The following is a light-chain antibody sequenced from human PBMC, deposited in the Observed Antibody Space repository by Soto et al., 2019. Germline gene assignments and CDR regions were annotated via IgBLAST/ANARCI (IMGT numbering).Light chain of an antibody. Sequence: DIQMTQSPSSLSAFVGDRVTITCRASQGINNYLAWYQHKPGKVPKLLIYAASTLQSGVPSRFSGGGSGTEFNLSISSLQPEDVATYYCQKYDSAPWTCGQGTEVEIK. CDR1: QGINNY. CDR3: QKYDSAPWT. CDR2: AAS. J-gene: IGKJ1*01. V-gene: IGKV1-27*01.